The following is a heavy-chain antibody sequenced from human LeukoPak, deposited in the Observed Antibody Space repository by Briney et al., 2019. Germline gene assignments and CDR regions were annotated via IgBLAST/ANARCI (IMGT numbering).Heavy chain of an antibody. CDR2: INHSGST. Sequence: SETLSLTCAVYGGSFSGYYWSWIRQPPGKGLEWIGEINHSGSTNYNPSLKSRVTISADTSKNQFSLNLSSVTAADTAVYYCAKVYSSSSRDAFDVWGQGTMVTVSS. V-gene: IGHV4-34*01. CDR3: AKVYSSSSRDAFDV. J-gene: IGHJ3*01. CDR1: GGSFSGYY. D-gene: IGHD6-6*01.